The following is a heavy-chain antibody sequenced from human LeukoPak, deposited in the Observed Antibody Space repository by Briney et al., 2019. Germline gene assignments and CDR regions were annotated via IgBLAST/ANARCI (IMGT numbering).Heavy chain of an antibody. CDR3: ARDHRDYGDYGLDY. CDR2: IYHSGST. D-gene: IGHD4-17*01. Sequence: PSGTLSLICAVSGGSISSSNWWSWVRQPPGKGLEWIGEIYHSGSTNYNPSLKSRVTISVDKSKNQYSLKLSSVTAADTAVYYCARDHRDYGDYGLDYWGQGTLVTVSS. V-gene: IGHV4-4*02. J-gene: IGHJ4*02. CDR1: GGSISSSNW.